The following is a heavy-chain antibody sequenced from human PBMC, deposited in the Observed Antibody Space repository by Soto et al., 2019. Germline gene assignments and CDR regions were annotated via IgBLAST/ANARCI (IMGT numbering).Heavy chain of an antibody. CDR1: GGSISSSRYR. CDR3: ATVDGLGVVTPFMDY. D-gene: IGHD3-3*01. V-gene: IGHV4-39*05. CDR2: IYYSGST. Sequence: LQLQESGPGLVKPSETPSLICTVSGGSISSSRYRWGWVRQPPGKGLEWIGTIYYSGSTHYNPSLKSRVTISVDTSKSQFSLRLNSVTAADTAVYYCATVDGLGVVTPFMDYWGQGTLVTVSS. J-gene: IGHJ4*02.